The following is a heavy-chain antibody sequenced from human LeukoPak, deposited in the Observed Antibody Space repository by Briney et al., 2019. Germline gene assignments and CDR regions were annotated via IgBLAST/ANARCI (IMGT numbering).Heavy chain of an antibody. D-gene: IGHD5-24*01. Sequence: KPSETLSLTCTVSGGSISSYYWSWIRQPPGKGLEWIGYVFYSGSTKYNPSLKRRVTISVDTSKNQFSLKLSSVTAADTAVYYCARIGDGYNYYYFDSWGQGTLVTVSS. CDR1: GGSISSYY. CDR3: ARIGDGYNYYYFDS. J-gene: IGHJ4*02. CDR2: VFYSGST. V-gene: IGHV4-59*01.